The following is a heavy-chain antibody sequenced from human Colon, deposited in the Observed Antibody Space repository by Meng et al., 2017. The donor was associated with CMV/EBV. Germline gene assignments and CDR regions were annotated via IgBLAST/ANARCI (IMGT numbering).Heavy chain of an antibody. CDR1: GYTFTGFY. J-gene: IGHJ4*02. D-gene: IGHD3-3*01. V-gene: IGHV1-2*02. CDR3: ARDLWSGSSDYFDY. CDR2: INPKSGDT. Sequence: VQLVQSGAGGKKPWASVKVSCKASGYTFTGFYIQWVRQAPGQGLEWMGWINPKSGDTIYEQKFQGRVTMTRDTSISTVYMDLNSLRSDDTAVYFCARDLWSGSSDYFDYWGQGTLVTVSS.